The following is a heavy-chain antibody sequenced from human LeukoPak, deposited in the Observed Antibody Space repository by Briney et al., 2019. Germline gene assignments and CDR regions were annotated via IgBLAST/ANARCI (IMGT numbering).Heavy chain of an antibody. Sequence: SETLSLTCTVSGGSISSYYWSWLRQPRGKGLEWIGYICYSGSTNYNPSLKSRVTISVDTSKNQFSLKLSSVTAADTAVYYCARGFDPDYSGQGTLVAVSS. CDR2: ICYSGST. CDR1: GGSISSYY. V-gene: IGHV4-59*01. D-gene: IGHD3-9*01. J-gene: IGHJ4*02. CDR3: ARGFDPDY.